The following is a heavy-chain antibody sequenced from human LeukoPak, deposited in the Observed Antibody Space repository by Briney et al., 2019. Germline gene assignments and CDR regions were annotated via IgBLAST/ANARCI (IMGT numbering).Heavy chain of an antibody. CDR1: GFTFSSYA. CDR3: ARDAVLLWFGELVD. D-gene: IGHD3-10*01. CDR2: ISYDGSNK. Sequence: GRSLRLSCAASGFTFSSYAMHWVRQAPGKGLEWVAVISYDGSNKYYADSVKGQFTISRDNSKNTLYLQMNSLRAEDTAVYYCARDAVLLWFGELVDWGQGTLVTVSS. V-gene: IGHV3-30*04. J-gene: IGHJ4*02.